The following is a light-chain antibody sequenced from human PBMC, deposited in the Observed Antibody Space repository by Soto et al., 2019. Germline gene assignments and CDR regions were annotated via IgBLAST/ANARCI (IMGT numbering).Light chain of an antibody. J-gene: IGLJ2*01. CDR1: SSNIGSNY. Sequence: QSVLTQSPSASGTPGQRVTISCSGSSSNIGSNYVYWYQQLPGTAPRLLIYRSNQRPSGVPDRFSGSKSGTSASLAISGLQSEDEADYYCAAWDDSLNGVVFGGGTQLTVL. CDR2: RSN. V-gene: IGLV1-47*01. CDR3: AAWDDSLNGVV.